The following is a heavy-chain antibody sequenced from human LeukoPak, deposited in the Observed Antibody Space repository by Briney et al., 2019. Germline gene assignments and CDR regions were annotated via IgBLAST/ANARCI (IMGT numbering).Heavy chain of an antibody. CDR2: INWNGGST. D-gene: IGHD1-26*01. J-gene: IGHJ6*03. CDR1: GFTFDDYG. V-gene: IGHV3-20*04. CDR3: ARYSGSYYNRDYYYYMDV. Sequence: RPGGSLRLSCAASGFTFDDYGMSWVRPAPGKGLEGVSGINWNGGSTGYADSVKGRFTISRDNAKNSLYLQMNSLRAEDTALYYCARYSGSYYNRDYYYYMDVWGKGTTVTVSS.